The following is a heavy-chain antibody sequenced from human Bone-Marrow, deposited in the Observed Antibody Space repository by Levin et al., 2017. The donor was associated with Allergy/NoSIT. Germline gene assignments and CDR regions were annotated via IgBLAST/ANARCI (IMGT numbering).Heavy chain of an antibody. CDR2: IWSDGNNQ. Sequence: GGSLRLSCEASGFTFRNYAMHWVRQAPGKGLEWVAVIWSDGNNQYYAGPVKGRFIISRDNSKKPLYLQMNSLRAEDTGSYYCARDWALTGIDEPTILNDHWGQGTLVTVSS. V-gene: IGHV3-33*01. CDR3: ARDWALTGIDEPTILNDH. J-gene: IGHJ4*02. D-gene: IGHD3-9*01. CDR1: GFTFRNYA.